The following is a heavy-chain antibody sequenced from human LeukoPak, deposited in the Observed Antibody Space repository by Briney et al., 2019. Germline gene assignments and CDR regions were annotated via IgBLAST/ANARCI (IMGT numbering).Heavy chain of an antibody. Sequence: PGGSLRLSCAASGFTFSSYGMHWVRQAPGKGLEWVVLIWYDGSNKYYADSVKGRFTISRDNSKNTLYLQMNSLRAEDTAVYYCARESTYSSSWYLKDYWGQGTLVTVSS. CDR3: ARESTYSSSWYLKDY. D-gene: IGHD6-13*01. V-gene: IGHV3-33*01. CDR1: GFTFSSYG. J-gene: IGHJ4*02. CDR2: IWYDGSNK.